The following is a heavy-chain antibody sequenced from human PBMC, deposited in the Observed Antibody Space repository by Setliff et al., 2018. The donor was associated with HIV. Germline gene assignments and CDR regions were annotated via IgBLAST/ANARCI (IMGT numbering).Heavy chain of an antibody. V-gene: IGHV1-69*13. CDR1: GGTVIGGTVMSYS. D-gene: IGHD3-16*01. CDR3: ARVGWGSFTDY. Sequence: ASVKVSCKTSGGTVIGGTVMSYSISWVRQAPGQGLEWMGGIIPIFGTANYAPRFQGRVTITADESTSTVYMELSSLRSEDSAVYYCARVGWGSFTDYWGQGTLVTVSS. CDR2: IIPIFGTA. J-gene: IGHJ4*02.